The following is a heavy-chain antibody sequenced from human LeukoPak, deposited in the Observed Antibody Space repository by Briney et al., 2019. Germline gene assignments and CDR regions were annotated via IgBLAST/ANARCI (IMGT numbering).Heavy chain of an antibody. V-gene: IGHV3-7*01. CDR1: GFTFTNYW. Sequence: GGSLRLSCAASGFTFTNYWMSWVRQAPGKGLEWVANIKQDGSEKDYAGSVKGRLTISRDNAKKSVYLQINSLRGDDTALYYCARIGYRSSSFDYWGQGTLVPVSS. CDR3: ARIGYRSSSFDY. CDR2: IKQDGSEK. J-gene: IGHJ4*02. D-gene: IGHD6-13*01.